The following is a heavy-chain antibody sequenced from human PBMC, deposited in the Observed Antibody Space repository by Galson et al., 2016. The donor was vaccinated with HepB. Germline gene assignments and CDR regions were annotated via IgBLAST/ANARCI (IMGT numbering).Heavy chain of an antibody. V-gene: IGHV4-59*01. J-gene: IGHJ4*02. CDR1: GGSISSYY. CDR2: VYYSRST. D-gene: IGHD6-13*01. CDR3: ARVTRIAATGTGFDY. Sequence: ETLSLTCTVSGGSISSYYWSWIRQPPGKGLEWIGYVYYSRSTDYNPSLKSRVSISVDTSKNQFSLKLSSVTAADTAMYYCARVTRIAATGTGFDYWGQGTLVTVSS.